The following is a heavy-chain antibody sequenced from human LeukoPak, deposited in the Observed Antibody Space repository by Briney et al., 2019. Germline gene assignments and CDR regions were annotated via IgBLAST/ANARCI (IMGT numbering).Heavy chain of an antibody. D-gene: IGHD1-26*01. V-gene: IGHV4-39*01. CDR1: GDSFSGSRHY. CDR3: GSRRDEPSGPFDY. CDR2: VCYRWSI. Sequence: SETLSLTCTVSGDSFSGSRHYWARLRQLPGRELQWLGNVCYRWSISDTPYLKSRGTVAVDTSKKQFSMRLSFVTAAGAAGYCCGSRRDEPSGPFDYWGQGILVTVSS. J-gene: IGHJ4*02.